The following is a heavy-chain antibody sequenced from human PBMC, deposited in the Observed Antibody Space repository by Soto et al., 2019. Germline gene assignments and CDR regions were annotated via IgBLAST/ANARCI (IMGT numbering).Heavy chain of an antibody. CDR3: ARALRYVRDWNFDL. CDR2: IGSSNSYI. Sequence: GGSLRLSCAASGFTFSSYSMNWVRQAPGKGLEWVSSIGSSNSYIYYADSVKGRITISRDNAKNSLYLQMNSLSAEDTAVYYCARALRYVRDWNFDLWGRGTLVTVSS. J-gene: IGHJ2*01. CDR1: GFTFSSYS. V-gene: IGHV3-21*01. D-gene: IGHD5-12*01.